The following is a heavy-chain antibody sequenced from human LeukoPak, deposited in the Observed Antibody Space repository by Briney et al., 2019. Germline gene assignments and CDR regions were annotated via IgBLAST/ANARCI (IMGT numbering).Heavy chain of an antibody. CDR1: GFPFDDYA. D-gene: IGHD2-21*01. CDR2: ISGDGGST. J-gene: IGHJ4*02. Sequence: GGSLRLSCAASGFPFDDYAMLWVRQAPGKGLEWVSLISGDGGSTYYADSVKGRFTISRDNSKNSLYLQISITRTENTVFYYCAKAAPTLWSYFYYRGKGILVSVSS. CDR3: AKAAPTLWSYFYY. V-gene: IGHV3-43*02.